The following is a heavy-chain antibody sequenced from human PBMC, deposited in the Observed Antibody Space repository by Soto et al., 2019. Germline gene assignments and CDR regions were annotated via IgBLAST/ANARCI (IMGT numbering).Heavy chain of an antibody. CDR3: AKHDSPGPGERIRSGGLAARPTSRGGDYYYYYYMDV. Sequence: PGGSLRLSCAASGFTFSSYGMHWVRQAPGKGLEWVAVIPYDGSNKYYADSVKGRFTISRDNSKNTLYLQMNSLRAEDTAVYYCAKHDSPGPGERIRSGGLAARPTSRGGDYYYYYYMDVWGKGTTVTVSS. V-gene: IGHV3-30*18. CDR2: IPYDGSNK. J-gene: IGHJ6*03. D-gene: IGHD6-6*01. CDR1: GFTFSSYG.